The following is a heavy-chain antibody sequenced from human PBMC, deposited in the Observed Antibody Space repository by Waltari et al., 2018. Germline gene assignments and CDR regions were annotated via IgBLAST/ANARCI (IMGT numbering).Heavy chain of an antibody. CDR3: ARGTTSYYDILTGSTRRAFDI. Sequence: QVQLQESGPGLVKPSETLSLTCTVSGGSISSYYWSWIRQPPGKGLEWIGYIYYSGSTNYNPSLKSRVTISVDTSKNQFSLKLSSVTAADTAVYYCARGTTSYYDILTGSTRRAFDIWGQGTMVTVSS. CDR1: GGSISSYY. J-gene: IGHJ3*02. V-gene: IGHV4-59*01. D-gene: IGHD3-9*01. CDR2: IYYSGST.